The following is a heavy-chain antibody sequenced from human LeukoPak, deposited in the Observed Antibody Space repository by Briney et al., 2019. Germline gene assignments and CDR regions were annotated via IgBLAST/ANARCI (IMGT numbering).Heavy chain of an antibody. CDR2: FYISGST. CDR3: AARGYIVVVPAAKGGGPDNYYYYMDV. J-gene: IGHJ6*03. V-gene: IGHV4-38-2*02. Sequence: PSETLSLTCTVSGYSITSGYYWGWIRQPAGKGLEWIGRFYISGSTNYNPSLKSRVTISVDTSKNQFSLKLSSVTAADTAVYYCAARGYIVVVPAAKGGGPDNYYYYMDVWGKGTTVTISS. CDR1: GYSITSGYY. D-gene: IGHD2-2*01.